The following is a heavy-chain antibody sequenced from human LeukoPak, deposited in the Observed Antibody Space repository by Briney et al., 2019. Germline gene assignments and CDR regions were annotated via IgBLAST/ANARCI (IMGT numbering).Heavy chain of an antibody. V-gene: IGHV4-30-4*01. CDR3: ARVIAVAGDLEYFQH. CDR2: IYHSGST. Sequence: SETLSLTCTVSGGSINSGDYYWSWIRQPPGRGLEWIVYIYHSGSTYYNPSLKSRVTVSVDTSKNQFSLKLSSVTAADTAVYYCARVIAVAGDLEYFQHWGQGTLVTVSS. D-gene: IGHD6-13*01. CDR1: GGSINSGDYY. J-gene: IGHJ1*01.